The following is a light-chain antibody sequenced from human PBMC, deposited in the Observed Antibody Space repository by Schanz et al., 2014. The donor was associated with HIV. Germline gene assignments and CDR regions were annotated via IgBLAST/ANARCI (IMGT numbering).Light chain of an antibody. Sequence: DIQMTQSPSAMSASVGDRVTITCRASQTISSSLAWYQQKPGKAPKLLIYAASSLQSGVPSRFSGSGYGTDFTLTISSLQPEDFATYYCLQHNAYPLTFGQGTRLDI. V-gene: IGKV1-17*03. CDR2: AAS. CDR3: LQHNAYPLT. CDR1: QTISSS. J-gene: IGKJ5*01.